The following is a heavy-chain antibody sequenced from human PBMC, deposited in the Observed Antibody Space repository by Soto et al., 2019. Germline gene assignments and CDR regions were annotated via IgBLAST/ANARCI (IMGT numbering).Heavy chain of an antibody. CDR1: GFTFSTYA. J-gene: IGHJ4*02. CDR2: ISFDGRNK. Sequence: QVQLVESGGGVVHPGRSLRLSCVASGFTFSTYAMHWVRQAPGKGLAWVAVISFDGRNKFYADSVKGRFTISRDNSKTTVFLQMNSLRTEYTGVYYCARVLPVLPSSMPGCFDYWGQGALVTVSS. CDR3: ARVLPVLPSSMPGCFDY. D-gene: IGHD2-2*01. V-gene: IGHV3-30*04.